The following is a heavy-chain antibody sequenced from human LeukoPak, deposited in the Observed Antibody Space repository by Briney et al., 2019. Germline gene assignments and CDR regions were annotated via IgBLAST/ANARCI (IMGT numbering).Heavy chain of an antibody. CDR3: AKESAVLYSSGWPLDY. D-gene: IGHD6-19*01. CDR2: ISFDGSHK. V-gene: IGHV3-30*18. CDR1: GFTFSDYG. J-gene: IGHJ4*02. Sequence: PGRSLRLSCAAAGFTFSDYGMQWVRQAPGKGLEWVAVISFDGSHKYYADSVKGRFTISRDNSKNTLNLQMNSLRAEDTAVYFCAKESAVLYSSGWPLDYWGQGTLVTVSS.